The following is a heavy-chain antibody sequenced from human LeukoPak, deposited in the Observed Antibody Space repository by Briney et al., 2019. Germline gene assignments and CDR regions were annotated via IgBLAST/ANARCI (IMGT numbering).Heavy chain of an antibody. CDR1: GFTFSTYL. CDR2: ISSSSSYI. CDR3: ARGVYDSSGAMGY. V-gene: IGHV3-21*01. J-gene: IGHJ4*02. Sequence: GGSLRLSCAASGFTFSTYLMHWVRQAPGKGLEWVSSISSSSSYIYYADSVKGRFTISRDNAKNSLYLQMNSLRAEDTAVYYCARGVYDSSGAMGYWGQGTLVTVSS. D-gene: IGHD3-22*01.